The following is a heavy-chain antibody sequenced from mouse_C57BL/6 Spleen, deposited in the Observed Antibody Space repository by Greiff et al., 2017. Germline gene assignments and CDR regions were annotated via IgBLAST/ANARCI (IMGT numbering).Heavy chain of an antibody. CDR1: GYTFTSYW. V-gene: IGHV1-50*01. Sequence: QVQLQQPGAELVKPGASVKLSCKASGYTFTSYWMQWVKQRPGQGLEWIGEIDPSDSYTNYNQKFKGKATLTVDTSSSTAYMQLSSLTSEDSAVYYCARRKSYYGSSPWYFDVWGTGTTVTVSS. CDR2: IDPSDSYT. J-gene: IGHJ1*03. D-gene: IGHD1-1*01. CDR3: ARRKSYYGSSPWYFDV.